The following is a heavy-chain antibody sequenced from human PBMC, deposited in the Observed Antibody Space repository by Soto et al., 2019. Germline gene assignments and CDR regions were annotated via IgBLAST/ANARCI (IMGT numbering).Heavy chain of an antibody. CDR2: ISYDGSNK. CDR3: ARGGMTTVVTPFDY. V-gene: IGHV3-30-3*01. D-gene: IGHD4-17*01. CDR1: GFTFSSYA. Sequence: QVQLVESGGGVVQPGRSLRLSCAASGFTFSSYAMHWVRQAPGKGLEWVAVISYDGSNKYYADSVKGRFTISRDNSKKTLYLQMNSLRAEDTAVYYCARGGMTTVVTPFDYWGQGTLVTVSS. J-gene: IGHJ4*02.